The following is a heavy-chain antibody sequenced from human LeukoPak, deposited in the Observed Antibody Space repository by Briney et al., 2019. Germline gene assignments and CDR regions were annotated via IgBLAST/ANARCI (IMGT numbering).Heavy chain of an antibody. D-gene: IGHD5-24*01. Sequence: GGSLTLSCAASGFTFSRYAMHWFRQAPGKGLEGMAVISYDGGNEYYAASLKGRFTISRDNSRHTLYVQMTRLRGEDTAVYYCARGGEKSTIAPYWCLDLWGRGTLVTVSS. CDR2: ISYDGGNE. CDR1: GFTFSRYA. V-gene: IGHV3-30-3*01. CDR3: ARGGEKSTIAPYWCLDL. J-gene: IGHJ2*01.